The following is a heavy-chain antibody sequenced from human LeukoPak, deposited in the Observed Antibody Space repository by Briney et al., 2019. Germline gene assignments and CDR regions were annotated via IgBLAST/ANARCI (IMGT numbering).Heavy chain of an antibody. V-gene: IGHV3-23*01. Sequence: GGSLRLSCAASGFTFSSYAMSWVRQAPGKGLEWVSAISGSGGSTYYADSVKGRFTISRDNSKNTLYLQMNSLRAEDTAVYYCGKARRLLLWFGELRYWGQGTLVTVSS. CDR3: GKARRLLLWFGELRY. CDR2: ISGSGGST. D-gene: IGHD3-10*01. J-gene: IGHJ4*02. CDR1: GFTFSSYA.